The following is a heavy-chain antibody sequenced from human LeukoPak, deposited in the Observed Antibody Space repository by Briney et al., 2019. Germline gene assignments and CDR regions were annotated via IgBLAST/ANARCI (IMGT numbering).Heavy chain of an antibody. D-gene: IGHD5-18*01. V-gene: IGHV4-61*02. J-gene: IGHJ5*02. CDR2: IYTSGST. CDR3: ARPEATAMGFDP. Sequence: SQTLSLTCTVSGGSISSGSYYWSWIRQPAGKGLEWIGRIYTSGSTNYNPSLKSRVTISVDTSKNQFSLKLSSVTAADTAVYYCARPEATAMGFDPWGQGTLVTVSS. CDR1: GGSISSGSYY.